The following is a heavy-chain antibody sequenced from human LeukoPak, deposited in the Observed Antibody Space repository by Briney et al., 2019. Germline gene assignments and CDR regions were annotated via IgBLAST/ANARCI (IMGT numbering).Heavy chain of an antibody. Sequence: GASVKVSCKASGYTFTGYYMHWVRQAPGQGLEWMGRINPNSGGTNYAQKFQGGVTMTRDTSISTAYMGLSRLRSDDTAVSYCARDEGGGLIKKAFDYWGQGTLVTVSS. J-gene: IGHJ4*02. V-gene: IGHV1-2*06. CDR1: GYTFTGYY. D-gene: IGHD2-8*01. CDR2: INPNSGGT. CDR3: ARDEGGGLIKKAFDY.